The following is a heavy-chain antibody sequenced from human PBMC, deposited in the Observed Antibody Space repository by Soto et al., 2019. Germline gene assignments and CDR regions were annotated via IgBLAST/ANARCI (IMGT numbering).Heavy chain of an antibody. Sequence: VQLVESGGGVVQPGRSLRLSCAASGFTFSDYAMHWVRQAPGTGLEWVAVVSHDGRNTHYADSVKGRFTISRDSSKNTVSLEQTSLRAEDTAVYYCAKGGRQWLVTSDFNYWGQGALVTVPS. D-gene: IGHD6-19*01. CDR3: AKGGRQWLVTSDFNY. CDR1: GFTFSDYA. J-gene: IGHJ4*02. CDR2: VSHDGRNT. V-gene: IGHV3-30*18.